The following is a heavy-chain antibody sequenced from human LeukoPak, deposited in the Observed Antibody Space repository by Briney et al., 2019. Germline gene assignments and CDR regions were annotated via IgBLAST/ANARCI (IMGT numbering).Heavy chain of an antibody. V-gene: IGHV4-59*01. Sequence: KPSETLSLTCTVSGGSISSYYWSWIRQPPGKGLEWIGYIYYSGSTNYNPSLKSRVTISVDTSKNQFSLKLSSVTAADTAVYYCARDYHRGWYVYFDYWGQGTLVTVSS. D-gene: IGHD6-19*01. CDR3: ARDYHRGWYVYFDY. J-gene: IGHJ4*02. CDR1: GGSISSYY. CDR2: IYYSGST.